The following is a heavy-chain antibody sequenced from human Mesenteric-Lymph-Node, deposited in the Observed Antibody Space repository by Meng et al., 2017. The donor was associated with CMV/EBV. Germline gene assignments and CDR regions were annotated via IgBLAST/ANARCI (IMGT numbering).Heavy chain of an antibody. V-gene: IGHV3-7*01. CDR2: IKQDGGDT. CDR1: GISFDNSW. D-gene: IGHD3-22*01. Sequence: GESLKISCSVSGISFDNSWMNWVRQAPGKGLEWVANIKQDGGDTYYVDSVRDRFTISRDNSKNLLFLQVNSLRVEDTAVYYCARGAVDDSNGYYHPLGYWGQGTLVTVSS. J-gene: IGHJ4*02. CDR3: ARGAVDDSNGYYHPLGY.